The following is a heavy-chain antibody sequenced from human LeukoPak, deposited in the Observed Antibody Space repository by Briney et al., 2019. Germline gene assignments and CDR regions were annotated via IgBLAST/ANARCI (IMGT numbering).Heavy chain of an antibody. Sequence: GGSLRLSCAASGFTFSSYAMHWVRQAPGKGLEWVAVISYDGSNKYYADSVKGRFTISRDNSKNTLYLQMNSLRAEDTALYYCAKVVTGYWYFDYWGQGTLVTVSS. CDR2: ISYDGSNK. CDR1: GFTFSSYA. CDR3: AKVVTGYWYFDY. J-gene: IGHJ4*02. D-gene: IGHD3-9*01. V-gene: IGHV3-30*04.